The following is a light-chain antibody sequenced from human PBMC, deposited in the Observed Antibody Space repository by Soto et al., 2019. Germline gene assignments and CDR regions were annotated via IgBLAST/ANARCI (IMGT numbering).Light chain of an antibody. CDR1: QDITKY. CDR2: DAS. Sequence: DIQMTQSPSSLSASVGDRATITCQASQDITKYLSWLQQKPGKVPKLLIYDASELETGVPSRFSGSGSGTDFTFTISSLQPEDIATYYCQHYDNLPYTFGEGTKLEMK. V-gene: IGKV1-33*01. CDR3: QHYDNLPYT. J-gene: IGKJ2*01.